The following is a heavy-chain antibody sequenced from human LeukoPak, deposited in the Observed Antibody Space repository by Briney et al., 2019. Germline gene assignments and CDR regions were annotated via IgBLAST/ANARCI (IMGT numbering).Heavy chain of an antibody. D-gene: IGHD6-6*01. Sequence: GGSLRLSCAASGFTFDDYTMHWVRQAPGKGLEWVSLISWDGGSTYYADPVKGRFTISRDNSKNSLYLQMNSLRTEDTALYYCAKDSYSSSSFPYYYYGMDVWGQGTTVTVSS. V-gene: IGHV3-43*01. CDR2: ISWDGGST. CDR1: GFTFDDYT. J-gene: IGHJ6*02. CDR3: AKDSYSSSSFPYYYYGMDV.